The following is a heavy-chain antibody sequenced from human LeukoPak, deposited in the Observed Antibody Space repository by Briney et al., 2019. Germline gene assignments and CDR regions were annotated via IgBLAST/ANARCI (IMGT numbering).Heavy chain of an antibody. Sequence: SVKVSCKASGGTFSSYAISWVRQAPGQGLEWMGRIIPIFGTANYAQKFQGRVTITTDESTSTAYMELRSLRSEDTAVYYCAREVIRVYYFDYWGQGTLVTVSS. CDR1: GGTFSSYA. J-gene: IGHJ4*02. CDR3: AREVIRVYYFDY. V-gene: IGHV1-69*05. CDR2: IIPIFGTA. D-gene: IGHD3-22*01.